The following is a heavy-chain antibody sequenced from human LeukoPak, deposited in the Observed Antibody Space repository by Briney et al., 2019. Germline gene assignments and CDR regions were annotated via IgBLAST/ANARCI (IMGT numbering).Heavy chain of an antibody. Sequence: GESLKISCKASGYRFTNFWIGWVRQTPDKGLEWMGIIDPGDSDTRYTPSFEGQVSISADKSLSTAYLQWNSLRALDTAIYYCARQTAMGRSGDYWGQGTLVTVSS. J-gene: IGHJ4*02. CDR3: ARQTAMGRSGDY. CDR2: IDPGDSDT. CDR1: GYRFTNFW. D-gene: IGHD7-27*01. V-gene: IGHV5-51*01.